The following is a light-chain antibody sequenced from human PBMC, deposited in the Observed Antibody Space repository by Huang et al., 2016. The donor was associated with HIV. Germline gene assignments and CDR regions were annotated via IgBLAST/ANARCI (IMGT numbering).Light chain of an antibody. V-gene: IGKV3-20*01. CDR1: QSLSSSY. CDR3: QYYGRSPPYT. J-gene: IGKJ2*01. CDR2: GAS. Sequence: EIVLTQSPGTLSLSPGESATLSCRASQSLSSSYLAWYQQKPGQAPRLLIFGASSRATGIPDRFSGSGSRTDFTLTGSRLEPEDLAVYYCQYYGRSPPYTFGQGTKVELK.